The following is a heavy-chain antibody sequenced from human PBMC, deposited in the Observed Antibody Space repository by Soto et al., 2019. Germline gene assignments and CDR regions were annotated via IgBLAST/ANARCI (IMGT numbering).Heavy chain of an antibody. Sequence: EVQLVESGGGLVKPGGSLRLSCVTSGFTFSRNTMNWVRQAPGKGLEWVASITSSGSYVYYADSVKGRFSASRDNVKNSLSLQMDSLRPDDTAIYFCVKDEGIEAMDVWGQGTTVTVSS. J-gene: IGHJ6*02. CDR2: ITSSGSYV. D-gene: IGHD3-3*02. CDR1: GFTFSRNT. V-gene: IGHV3-21*01. CDR3: VKDEGIEAMDV.